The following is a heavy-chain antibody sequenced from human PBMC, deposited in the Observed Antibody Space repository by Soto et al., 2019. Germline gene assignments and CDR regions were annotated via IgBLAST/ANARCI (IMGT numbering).Heavy chain of an antibody. CDR1: GFTFSSYG. Sequence: GGSLRLSCAGSGFTFSSYGIHWVRQAPGKGLEWVALISYDGGNEKYTESVKDRFTISRDDSHNVAYLQMSSLRTEDTAMYYCAKDRYSATYPTDVDYWGHGSLVTVSS. CDR3: AKDRYSATYPTDVDY. V-gene: IGHV3-30*18. J-gene: IGHJ4*01. D-gene: IGHD1-26*01. CDR2: ISYDGGNE.